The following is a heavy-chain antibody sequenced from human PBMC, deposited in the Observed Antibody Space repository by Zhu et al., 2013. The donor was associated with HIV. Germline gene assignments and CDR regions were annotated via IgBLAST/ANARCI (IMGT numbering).Heavy chain of an antibody. V-gene: IGHV1-18*04. CDR2: INVHDDTT. CDR1: GYPFLNHD. D-gene: IGHD3-16*01. CDR3: AAVWNYDWFDP. J-gene: IGHJ5*02. Sequence: QVQLVQSGGEVKKPGASVKVSCKASGYPFLNHDVTWVRWSPGQGLEWMAWINVHDDTTKFAERFQGRISLTADTSTATVYLELRSLTSDDTAIYYCAAVWNYDWFDPWGQGTLIIVSS.